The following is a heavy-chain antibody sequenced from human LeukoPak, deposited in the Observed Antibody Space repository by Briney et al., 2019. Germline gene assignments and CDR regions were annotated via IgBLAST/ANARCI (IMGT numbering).Heavy chain of an antibody. Sequence: PGGSLRLSCAASGFTFRSFAMSWVRQAPGKGLEWVSGISGSDAGTYYADSVKGRFTISRENSKNTVYVQMNSLRAEDAAVYYCAKAPLGRCTGVICYYFDYWGQGTLVTVSS. CDR1: GFTFRSFA. CDR3: AKAPLGRCTGVICYYFDY. V-gene: IGHV3-23*01. D-gene: IGHD2-15*01. CDR2: ISGSDAGT. J-gene: IGHJ4*02.